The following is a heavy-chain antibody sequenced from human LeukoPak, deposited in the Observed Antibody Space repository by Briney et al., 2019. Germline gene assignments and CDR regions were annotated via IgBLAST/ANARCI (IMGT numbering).Heavy chain of an antibody. V-gene: IGHV4-34*01. D-gene: IGHD1-26*01. Sequence: SETLSLTCAVYGGSFSGYYWSWIRQPPGKGLEWIGEINHSGSTNYNPSLKSQVTISVDTSKNQFSLKLSSVTAADTAVYYCARGFFGRDYWGQGTLVTVSS. J-gene: IGHJ4*02. CDR2: INHSGST. CDR3: ARGFFGRDY. CDR1: GGSFSGYY.